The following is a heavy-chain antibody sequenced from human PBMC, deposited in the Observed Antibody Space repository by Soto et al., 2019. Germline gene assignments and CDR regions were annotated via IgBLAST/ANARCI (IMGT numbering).Heavy chain of an antibody. CDR1: GFTFRNYA. Sequence: QVQLVESGGGVVQPGRSLRLSCAASGFTFRNYAMHWVRQAPGKGLECVAVISYDGGNKFYRDYVKGRFTISRANYKNTLYLQINSLRYEDTAVYYCARGDREDIAVVIGVRPGEYGVDVWGQGTTVTVSS. CDR2: ISYDGGNK. D-gene: IGHD2-15*01. CDR3: ARGDREDIAVVIGVRPGEYGVDV. J-gene: IGHJ6*02. V-gene: IGHV3-30-3*01.